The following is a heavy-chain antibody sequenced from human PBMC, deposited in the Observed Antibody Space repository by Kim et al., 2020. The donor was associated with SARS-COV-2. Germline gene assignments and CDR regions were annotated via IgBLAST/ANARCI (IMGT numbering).Heavy chain of an antibody. CDR1: GYSFTSYW. V-gene: IGHV5-10-1*01. Sequence: GESLKISCKGSGYSFTSYWISWVRQMPGKGLEWMGRIDPSDSYTNYSPSFQGHVTISADKSISTAYLQWSSLKASDTAMYYCARHGSDYYGSGSLGFDYWGQGTLVTVSS. D-gene: IGHD3-10*01. J-gene: IGHJ4*02. CDR2: IDPSDSYT. CDR3: ARHGSDYYGSGSLGFDY.